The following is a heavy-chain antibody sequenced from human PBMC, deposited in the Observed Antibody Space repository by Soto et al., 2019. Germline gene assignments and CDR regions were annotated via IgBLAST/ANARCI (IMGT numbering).Heavy chain of an antibody. Sequence: PSETLSLTCTVSGGSISSGDYYWSWLRQPPGKGLEWIGYIYYSGNTYYNPSLKSRVTISVDTSKNQFSLKLSSVTAADTAVYYCARERADGGKIYWGQGTLVTVSS. CDR3: ARERADGGKIY. J-gene: IGHJ4*02. V-gene: IGHV4-30-4*01. D-gene: IGHD2-15*01. CDR1: GGSISSGDYY. CDR2: IYYSGNT.